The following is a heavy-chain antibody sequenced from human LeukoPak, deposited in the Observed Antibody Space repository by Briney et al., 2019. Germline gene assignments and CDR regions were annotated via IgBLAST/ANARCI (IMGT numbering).Heavy chain of an antibody. V-gene: IGHV1-8*01. Sequence: ASVKVSCKASGYTFTSYDINWVRQATGQGLEWMGWMNPNSGNTGYAQKFQGRVTMTRNTSISTAYMELSSLRSEDTAVYYCARGGSSWYILSYYYYGMDVWGQGTTVTVSS. D-gene: IGHD6-13*01. J-gene: IGHJ6*02. CDR2: MNPNSGNT. CDR3: ARGGSSWYILSYYYYGMDV. CDR1: GYTFTSYD.